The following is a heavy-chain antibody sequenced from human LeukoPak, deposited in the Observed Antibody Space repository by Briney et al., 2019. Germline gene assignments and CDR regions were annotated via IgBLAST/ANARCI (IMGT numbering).Heavy chain of an antibody. D-gene: IGHD2-15*01. CDR3: ARTTKVVGDYDY. J-gene: IGHJ4*02. V-gene: IGHV4-34*01. CDR1: GGSFSGYY. Sequence: KPSETLSLTXAVYGGSFSGYYWSWIRQPPGKGLEWIGEINHSGSTNYNPSLKSRVTISVDTSKNQFSLKLSSVTAADTAVYYCARTTKVVGDYDYWGQGTLVTVSP. CDR2: INHSGST.